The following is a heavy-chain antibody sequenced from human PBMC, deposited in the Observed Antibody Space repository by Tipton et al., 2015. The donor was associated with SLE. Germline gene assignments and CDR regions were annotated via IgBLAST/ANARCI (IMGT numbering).Heavy chain of an antibody. CDR2: IYRGGST. CDR1: GFTVSSNY. CDR3: ARDRATVTGDYYYYYGMDV. D-gene: IGHD4-17*01. Sequence: SLRLSCAASGFTVSSNYMSWVRQAPGKGLEWVSVIYRGGSTYYADSVKGRFTISRDNSKNTLYLQMNSLRAEDTAVYYCARDRATVTGDYYYYYGMDVWGQGTTVTVSS. V-gene: IGHV3-53*05. J-gene: IGHJ6*02.